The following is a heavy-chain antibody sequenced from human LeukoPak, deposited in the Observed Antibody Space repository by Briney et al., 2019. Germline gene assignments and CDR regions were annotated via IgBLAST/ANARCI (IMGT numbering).Heavy chain of an antibody. CDR1: GFTFISYW. Sequence: GGSLRLSCAASGFTFISYWMSWVGQAPGKGLEWWANIKQDGSEKYYVDSVKGRFTISRDNAKNSLYLQMNSLRAEDTAVYYCARGTVVAADYFDYWGQGTLVTVSS. V-gene: IGHV3-7*01. CDR2: IKQDGSEK. D-gene: IGHD2-15*01. J-gene: IGHJ4*02. CDR3: ARGTVVAADYFDY.